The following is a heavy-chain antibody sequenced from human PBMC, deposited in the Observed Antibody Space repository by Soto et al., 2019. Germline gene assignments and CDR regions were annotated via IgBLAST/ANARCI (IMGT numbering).Heavy chain of an antibody. CDR3: AIVVVXXXNYXYGMDV. CDR1: XXXXXXXS. J-gene: IGHJ6*02. D-gene: IGHD2-2*01. V-gene: IGHV3-48*01. CDR2: ISSSSSTI. Sequence: EVQLVESGGGLVQPGGSLRLSCAAXXXXXXXXSMXWVXXXXGXXXEWVSYISSSSSTIYYADSVKGRFTISRDNAKNSLYLQMNSLRAEDTAVYYCAIVVVXXXNYXYGMDVWGQGTTVTVSS.